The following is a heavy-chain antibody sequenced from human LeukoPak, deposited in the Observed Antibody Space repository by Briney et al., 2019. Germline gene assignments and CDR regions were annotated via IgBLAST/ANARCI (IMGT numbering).Heavy chain of an antibody. CDR3: ARAVSVTTPYFDY. V-gene: IGHV1-18*01. Sequence: ASVKVSCKASGYIFTNYAIHWVRQAPGQGLEWMGWINPYNGNTNYAQKFQGRVTMTTVTSTSTAYMEVTNLRSDDTAVYYCARAVSVTTPYFDYWGQGSVVTVSS. D-gene: IGHD4-17*01. CDR2: INPYNGNT. CDR1: GYIFTNYA. J-gene: IGHJ4*02.